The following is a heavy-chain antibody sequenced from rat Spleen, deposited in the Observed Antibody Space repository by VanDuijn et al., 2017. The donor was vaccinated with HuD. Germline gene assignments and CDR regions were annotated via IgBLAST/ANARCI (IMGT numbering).Heavy chain of an antibody. Sequence: VQLKESGPGLVQPSQTLSLTCTVSGFSLSSYGVIWVRQPPGKGLEWVASITNASGRTYYPESVKGRFTISRDTAQNTLYLQMGRLKSEEAATYYCTTFSYYATSPFAYWGRGALVTVSS. D-gene: IGHD1-12*01. CDR3: TTFSYYATSPFAY. CDR2: ITNASGRT. CDR1: GFSLSSYG. V-gene: IGHV5-31*01. J-gene: IGHJ3*01.